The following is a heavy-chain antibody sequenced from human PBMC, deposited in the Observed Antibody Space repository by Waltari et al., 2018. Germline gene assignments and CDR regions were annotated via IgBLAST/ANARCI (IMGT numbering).Heavy chain of an antibody. J-gene: IGHJ4*02. CDR3: ARGVSITETPWFAY. D-gene: IGHD5-12*01. V-gene: IGHV3-21*02. Sequence: EVQLVESGGGLVKPGGSLRLSCATSGFTFVTYTMNWVRQAPGKGLEWVSSISSSSSNRYYADSVKGRFTISRDNAKNSMYMQLNSLRVEDTAIYYCARGVSITETPWFAYWGQGTLVTVSS. CDR1: GFTFVTYT. CDR2: ISSSSSNR.